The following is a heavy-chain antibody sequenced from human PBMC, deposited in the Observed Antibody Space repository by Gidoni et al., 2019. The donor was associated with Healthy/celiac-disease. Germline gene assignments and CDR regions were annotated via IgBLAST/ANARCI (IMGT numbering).Heavy chain of an antibody. D-gene: IGHD2-15*01. CDR3: ARDRGGCSGGSCYGY. CDR1: GYTFTGYY. Sequence: QVQLVQSGAEVKKPGASVKVSCKASGYTFTGYYMHWVRQAPGQGLEWMGWIKPNSGGTNYAQKFQGRVTMTRDTSISTAYMELSRLRSDDTAVYYCARDRGGCSGGSCYGYWGQGTLVTVSS. CDR2: IKPNSGGT. V-gene: IGHV1-2*02. J-gene: IGHJ4*02.